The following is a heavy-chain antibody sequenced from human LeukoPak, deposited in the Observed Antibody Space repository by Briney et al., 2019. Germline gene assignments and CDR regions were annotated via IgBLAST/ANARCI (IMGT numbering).Heavy chain of an antibody. Sequence: GGSLRLSCAASGFTFSSYAMHWVRQAPGKGLEWVAVISYDGSNKYYADSVKGRFTISRDNSKNTLYLQMNSLRAEDTAVYYCARRGSYCFDYWGQGTLVTVSS. J-gene: IGHJ4*02. CDR3: ARRGSYCFDY. D-gene: IGHD1-26*01. CDR2: ISYDGSNK. V-gene: IGHV3-30*04. CDR1: GFTFSSYA.